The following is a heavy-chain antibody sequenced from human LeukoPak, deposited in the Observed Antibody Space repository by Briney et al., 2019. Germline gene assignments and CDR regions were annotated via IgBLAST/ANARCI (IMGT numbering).Heavy chain of an antibody. Sequence: SETLSLTCTVSGGSISRNYWNWIRQPAGRGLEWIGRVYDTGRTSYSPSLNSRVTMSLDTSKDQFSLSLSSVTAADTAVYYCARDLYNWNFFDYWGQGILVTVSS. V-gene: IGHV4-4*07. D-gene: IGHD1-20*01. CDR3: ARDLYNWNFFDY. CDR1: GGSISRNY. J-gene: IGHJ4*02. CDR2: VYDTGRT.